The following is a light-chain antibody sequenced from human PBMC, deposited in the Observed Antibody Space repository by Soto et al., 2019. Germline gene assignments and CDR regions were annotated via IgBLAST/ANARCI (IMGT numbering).Light chain of an antibody. V-gene: IGLV1-44*01. Sequence: QSVLTQPPSASGTPGQRVTISCSGSSSNIGSEYVVWYQHLPGTAPKLLIYSNNQRPSGVPGRFSDSKSGTSASLAISGLQSEDEADYYCASWDDSLNGVVFGGGTKLTVL. CDR3: ASWDDSLNGVV. CDR2: SNN. CDR1: SSNIGSEY. J-gene: IGLJ2*01.